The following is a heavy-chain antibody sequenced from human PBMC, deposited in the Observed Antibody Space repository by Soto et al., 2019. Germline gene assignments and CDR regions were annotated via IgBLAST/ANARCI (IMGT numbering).Heavy chain of an antibody. J-gene: IGHJ6*02. Sequence: ASVKVSCKASGYTFTGYYMHWVRQAPGQGLEWMGWINPNSGGTNYAQKFQGRVTMTRDTSISTAYMELSRLRSDDTAVYYCARADWDYYGMDVWSQGTTVTVSS. D-gene: IGHD3-9*01. V-gene: IGHV1-2*02. CDR1: GYTFTGYY. CDR3: ARADWDYYGMDV. CDR2: INPNSGGT.